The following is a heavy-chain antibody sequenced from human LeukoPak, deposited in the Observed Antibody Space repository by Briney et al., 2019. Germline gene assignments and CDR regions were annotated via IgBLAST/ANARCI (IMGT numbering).Heavy chain of an antibody. J-gene: IGHJ4*02. CDR1: GFTFSTYG. Sequence: GGSLRLSRAASGFTFSTYGMHWVRQAPGKGLEWVAVISSDGSNTYYADSVKGRFTISRDNSKNTLYLQMNSLRAEDTAVYYCAYGSSWTYDFDYWGQGTLVTVSS. CDR2: ISSDGSNT. D-gene: IGHD6-13*01. V-gene: IGHV3-30*03. CDR3: AYGSSWTYDFDY.